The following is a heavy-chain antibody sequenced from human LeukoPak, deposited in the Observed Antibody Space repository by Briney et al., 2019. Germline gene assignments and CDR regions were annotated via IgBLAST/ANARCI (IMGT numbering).Heavy chain of an antibody. Sequence: GGSLRLSCAASGFTFSSYSMNWVRQAPGEGLEWVSSISSSSSYIYYADSVKGRFTISRDNAKNSLYLQMNSLRAEDTAVYYCARARSSGFGEIYGMDVWGQGTTVTVSS. D-gene: IGHD3-10*01. CDR2: ISSSSSYI. V-gene: IGHV3-21*01. CDR3: ARARSSGFGEIYGMDV. J-gene: IGHJ6*02. CDR1: GFTFSSYS.